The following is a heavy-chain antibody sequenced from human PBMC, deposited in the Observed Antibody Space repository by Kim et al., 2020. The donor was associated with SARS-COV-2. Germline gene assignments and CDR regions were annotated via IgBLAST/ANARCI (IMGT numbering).Heavy chain of an antibody. Sequence: ASVKVSCKASGYTFTGYYMHWVRQAPGQGLEWMGRINPNSGGTNYAQKFQGRVTMTRDTSISTAYMELSRLRSDDTAVYYCASNLIAAAGRFYYYYGMDVWGQGTTVTVSS. D-gene: IGHD6-13*01. CDR2: INPNSGGT. J-gene: IGHJ6*02. CDR3: ASNLIAAAGRFYYYYGMDV. V-gene: IGHV1-2*06. CDR1: GYTFTGYY.